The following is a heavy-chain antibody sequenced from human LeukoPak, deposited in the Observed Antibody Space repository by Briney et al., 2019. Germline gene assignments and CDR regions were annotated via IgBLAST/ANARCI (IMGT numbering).Heavy chain of an antibody. CDR3: ARGSDHASGWPYYFHY. CDR1: GFAFDDYA. V-gene: IGHV3-9*01. D-gene: IGHD6-19*01. J-gene: IGHJ4*02. Sequence: SLRLSCAASGFAFDDYAMDWVRQVPGKGLEWVSGISWNSDTVGYADSVKGRFTISRDNAKNSLYLQMNSLRTDDTALYFCARGSDHASGWPYYFHYWGQGALVTVSS. CDR2: ISWNSDTV.